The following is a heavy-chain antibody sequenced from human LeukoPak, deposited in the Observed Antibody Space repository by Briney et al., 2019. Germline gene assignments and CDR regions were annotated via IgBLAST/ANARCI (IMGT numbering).Heavy chain of an antibody. J-gene: IGHJ4*02. D-gene: IGHD1-1*01. V-gene: IGHV3-7*01. CDR2: IKTDGSEK. CDR1: GFTFSTFW. Sequence: PGGSLRLPCAASGFTFSTFWMSWVRQAPGKGLEWVANIKTDGSEKYYVDSMKGRFTVSRDNAKNSLYLQMDSLRAEDTAVYYCARGGTFVSDYWGQGTLVTVSS. CDR3: ARGGTFVSDY.